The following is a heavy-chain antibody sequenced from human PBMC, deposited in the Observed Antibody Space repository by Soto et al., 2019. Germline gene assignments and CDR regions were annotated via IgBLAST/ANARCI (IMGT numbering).Heavy chain of an antibody. Sequence: QVQLVQSGAEVRQPASSVKVSCKTSGATFSSYAITWVRQAPGQGLEWMGGIVPTVDTSTYAQKFQGRVTMTADKFKNTVYMELSSLRSDDTAVYYCVRVVAIPGYPDNWGQGTLVTVSS. D-gene: IGHD5-12*01. J-gene: IGHJ4*02. CDR2: IVPTVDTS. CDR3: VRVVAIPGYPDN. CDR1: GATFSSYA. V-gene: IGHV1-69*14.